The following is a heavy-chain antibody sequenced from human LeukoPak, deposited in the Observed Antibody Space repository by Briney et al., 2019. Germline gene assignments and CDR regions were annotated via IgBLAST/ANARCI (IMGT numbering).Heavy chain of an antibody. Sequence: SVKVSCKASGGTFSNYAISWVRQAPGQGLEWMGGIIPIFRTANYAQKFQDRVTITADESTSTAYMELSSLRSEDTAVYYCARDKLDKWNDQDGDYWGQGTLVTVSS. CDR3: ARDKLDKWNDQDGDY. CDR2: IIPIFRTA. J-gene: IGHJ4*02. D-gene: IGHD1-20*01. CDR1: GGTFSNYA. V-gene: IGHV1-69*13.